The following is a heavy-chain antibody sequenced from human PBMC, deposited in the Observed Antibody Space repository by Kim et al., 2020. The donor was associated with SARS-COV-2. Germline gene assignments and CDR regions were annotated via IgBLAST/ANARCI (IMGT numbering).Heavy chain of an antibody. CDR1: GGTFSSYA. D-gene: IGHD2-21*02. CDR2: NIRILGIA. V-gene: IGHV1-69*04. Sequence: SVKVSCKASGGTFSSYAISWVRQAPGQGLEWMGRNIRILGIANYAQKFQVRVTITSDKSTSTAYMELSSLRSEDTAGYYCSGVCCGGNSKPDYWGQGTL. J-gene: IGHJ4*02. CDR3: SGVCCGGNSKPDY.